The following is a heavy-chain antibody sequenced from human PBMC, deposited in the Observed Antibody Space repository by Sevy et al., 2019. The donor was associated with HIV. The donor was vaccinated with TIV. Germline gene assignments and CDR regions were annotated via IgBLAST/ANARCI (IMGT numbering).Heavy chain of an antibody. CDR1: GGSVSSGSYY. CDR3: ARDHGHGGWLVDY. CDR2: IYKSGRT. D-gene: IGHD6-19*01. Sequence: SETLSLTCTVSGGSVSSGSYYWTWIRQPPGKGLEWIGYIYKSGRTNYNPSLKTRVTISVDTSKNQFSLRLRSVTAADTAVYYCARDHGHGGWLVDYWGQGTLVTVSS. J-gene: IGHJ4*02. V-gene: IGHV4-61*01.